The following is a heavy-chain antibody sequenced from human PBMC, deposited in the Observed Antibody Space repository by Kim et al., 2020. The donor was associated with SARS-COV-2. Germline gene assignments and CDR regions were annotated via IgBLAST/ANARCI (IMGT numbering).Heavy chain of an antibody. D-gene: IGHD3-10*01. V-gene: IGHV4-59*13. CDR3: ARGSLWFGSPGWFDP. CDR1: GGSISSYY. CDR2: IYYSGST. Sequence: SETLSLTCTVSGGSISSYYWSWIRQPPGKGLEWIGYIYYSGSTNYNPSLKSRVTISVDTSKNQFSLKLSSVTAADTAVYYCARGSLWFGSPGWFDPWGQGTLVIVSS. J-gene: IGHJ5*02.